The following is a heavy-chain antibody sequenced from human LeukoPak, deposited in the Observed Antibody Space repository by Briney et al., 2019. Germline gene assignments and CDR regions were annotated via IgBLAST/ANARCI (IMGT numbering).Heavy chain of an antibody. CDR2: IYYSGST. CDR1: GGSISSYY. J-gene: IGHJ3*02. V-gene: IGHV4-59*01. D-gene: IGHD3-10*01. CDR3: ARETYGSGSPGSFDI. Sequence: SETLSLTCTVSGGSISSYYWSWIRQPPGKGLEWIGYIYYSGSTNYNPSLKSRVTISVDTSKNQFSLKLSSVTAADTAVYYCARETYGSGSPGSFDIWGQGTMVTVSS.